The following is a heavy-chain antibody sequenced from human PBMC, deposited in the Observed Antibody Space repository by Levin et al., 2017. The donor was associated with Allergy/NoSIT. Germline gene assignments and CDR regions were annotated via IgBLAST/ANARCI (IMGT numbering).Heavy chain of an antibody. CDR2: FSGSGGST. Sequence: GESLKISCAASGFTFSSNAMSWVRQAPGKGLEWVSTFSGSGGSTYYADSVKGRFTISRDNSKNTLYLQMNSLRAEDTAVYYCAKDQAVAGTWDYWGQGTLVTVSS. V-gene: IGHV3-23*01. D-gene: IGHD6-19*01. CDR3: AKDQAVAGTWDY. J-gene: IGHJ4*02. CDR1: GFTFSSNA.